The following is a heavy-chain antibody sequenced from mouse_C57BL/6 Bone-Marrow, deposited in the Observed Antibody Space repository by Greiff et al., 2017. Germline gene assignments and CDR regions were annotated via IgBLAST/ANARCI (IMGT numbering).Heavy chain of an antibody. CDR3: ARGSYYSNWDYFDY. CDR1: GYTFTSYW. CDR2: IDPSDSYT. V-gene: IGHV1-69*01. D-gene: IGHD2-5*01. Sequence: QVQLQQPGAELVMPGASVKLSCKASGYTFTSYWMHWVKQRPGQGLEWIGEIDPSDSYTNYNQKLKGKSTLTVYNSSRTAYMQLSSLTSEYSAVSYCARGSYYSNWDYFDYWGQGTTLTVSS. J-gene: IGHJ2*01.